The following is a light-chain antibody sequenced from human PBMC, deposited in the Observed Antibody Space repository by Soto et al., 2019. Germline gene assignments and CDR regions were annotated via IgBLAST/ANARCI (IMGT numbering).Light chain of an antibody. CDR3: HQYNKALN. CDR2: GSS. Sequence: EIVMTQSPATLSVSPGERATLSCRASHSVSSNLAWYQQKPGQTPRLLIYGSSTSTTRIPARFSGSVSGTEFALSVCRLKCGVYSVYYCHQYNKALNFSREAKVEIK. V-gene: IGKV3-15*01. CDR1: HSVSSN. J-gene: IGKJ4*01.